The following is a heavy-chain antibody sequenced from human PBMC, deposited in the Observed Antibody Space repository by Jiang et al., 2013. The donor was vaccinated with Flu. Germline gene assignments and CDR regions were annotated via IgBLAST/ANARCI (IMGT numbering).Heavy chain of an antibody. CDR1: GFTFSSYE. D-gene: IGHD6-19*01. V-gene: IGHV3-48*03. CDR3: ARDWAVAGFADY. J-gene: IGHJ4*02. Sequence: VQLVESGGGLVQPGGSLRLSCAASGFTFSSYEMNWVRQAPGKGLEWVSYISSSGSTIYYADSVKGRFTISRDNAKNSLYLQMNSLRAEDTAVYYCARDWAVAGFADYWGQGTLVTVSS. CDR2: ISSSGSTI.